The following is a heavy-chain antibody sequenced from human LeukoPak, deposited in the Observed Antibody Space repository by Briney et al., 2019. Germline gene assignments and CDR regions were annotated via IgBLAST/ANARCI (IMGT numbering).Heavy chain of an antibody. J-gene: IGHJ3*02. V-gene: IGHV4-31*03. D-gene: IGHD3-22*01. Sequence: SETLSLTCTFSGGSISSGGYYWSWIRQHPGKGLEWIGYIYYSGSTYYNPSLKSRVTISVDTSKNQFSLKLSSVTAADAAVYYCARSWGSMIVDVFDIWGQGTMVTVSS. CDR3: ARSWGSMIVDVFDI. CDR2: IYYSGST. CDR1: GGSISSGGYY.